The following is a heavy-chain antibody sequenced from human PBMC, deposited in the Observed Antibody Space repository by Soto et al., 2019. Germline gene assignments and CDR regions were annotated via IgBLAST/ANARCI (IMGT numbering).Heavy chain of an antibody. V-gene: IGHV3-23*01. CDR1: GFTFSSYA. Sequence: EVKLLDSGGGLVRTGGSLRLSCTASGFTFSSYAMSWVRQAPGKGLDWVSVISGSGDITYSADSVKGRFTISRDNSKNTLYLQMNSLRAEDTAVYHCAKGITDTGGFYYYSMDVWGQGTAVTVSS. CDR2: ISGSGDIT. CDR3: AKGITDTGGFYYYSMDV. J-gene: IGHJ6*02. D-gene: IGHD3-16*01.